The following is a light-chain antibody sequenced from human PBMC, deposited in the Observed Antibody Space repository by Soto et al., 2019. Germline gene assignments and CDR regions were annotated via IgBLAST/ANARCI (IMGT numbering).Light chain of an antibody. Sequence: QSALTQPPSASGSPGQSVTISCTGTSSDVGGYNYVSWYQQHPGKAPKLMIYEVSKRPSGVPDRFSGSKSGNTASLTVSVLQAEDEADYYCSSHAGSKRVFGTGTKVAVL. V-gene: IGLV2-8*01. CDR2: EVS. J-gene: IGLJ1*01. CDR3: SSHAGSKRV. CDR1: SSDVGGYNY.